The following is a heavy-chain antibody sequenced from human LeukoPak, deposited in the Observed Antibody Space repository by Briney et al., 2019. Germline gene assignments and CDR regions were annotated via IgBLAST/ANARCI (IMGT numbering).Heavy chain of an antibody. D-gene: IGHD2-15*01. J-gene: IGHJ4*02. CDR3: AKDGSGEGQFDY. CDR2: MSGSGGST. CDR1: GFTFSSQA. V-gene: IGHV3-23*01. Sequence: PGGSLRLFCAASGFTFSSQAVSELRHAPGRGGVWVSGMSGSGGSTYSAGSVKGRFTISRDTSKNTLYLQMNSLRAEDTAVYYCAKDGSGEGQFDYWGQGTLVTVSS.